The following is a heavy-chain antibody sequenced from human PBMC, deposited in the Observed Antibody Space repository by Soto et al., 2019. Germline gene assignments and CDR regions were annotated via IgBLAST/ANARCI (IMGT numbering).Heavy chain of an antibody. D-gene: IGHD6-19*01. V-gene: IGHV4-61*08. CDR2: IYSSGSA. CDR3: ARGFSSVSMDA. J-gene: IGHJ6*02. Sequence: SETLSLTCTVSGDSVSSGGYYWSWIRQPPGKGLEWIGYIYSSGSANYNPSLKSRVTISRDTSNNQISLKVASVTAADTAGYYCARGFSSVSMDAWGQGTTVTVSS. CDR1: GDSVSSGGYY.